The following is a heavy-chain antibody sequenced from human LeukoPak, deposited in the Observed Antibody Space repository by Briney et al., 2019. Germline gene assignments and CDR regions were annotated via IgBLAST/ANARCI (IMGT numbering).Heavy chain of an antibody. V-gene: IGHV4-61*02. CDR3: ARDQEVYCSSTSCYEYYYYMDV. D-gene: IGHD2-2*01. J-gene: IGHJ6*03. Sequence: SETLSLTCTVSGGSISSGSYYWSWIRQPAGKGLEWIGRIYTSGSTNYNPSLKSRVTISVDTSKNQFSLKLSSVTAADTAVYYCARDQEVYCSSTSCYEYYYYMDVWGKGTTVTISS. CDR1: GGSISSGSYY. CDR2: IYTSGST.